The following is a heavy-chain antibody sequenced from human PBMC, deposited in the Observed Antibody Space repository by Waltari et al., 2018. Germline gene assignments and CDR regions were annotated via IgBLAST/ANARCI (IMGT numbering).Heavy chain of an antibody. V-gene: IGHV1-69*01. J-gene: IGHJ5*02. D-gene: IGHD2-2*02. CDR2: IIPIFGTA. CDR3: ARGKVIVPAAIPNWFDP. Sequence: QVQLVQSGAEVKKPGSSVKVSCKASGGTFSSYAISWVRQAPGQGLEWMGGIIPIFGTANYAQKFQGRVTITADESTSTAYMELSGLRSEDTAVYYCARGKVIVPAAIPNWFDPWGQGTLVTVSS. CDR1: GGTFSSYA.